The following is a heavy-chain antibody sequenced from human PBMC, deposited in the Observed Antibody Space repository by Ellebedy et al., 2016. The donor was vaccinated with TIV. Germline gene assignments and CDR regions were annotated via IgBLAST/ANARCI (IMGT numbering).Heavy chain of an antibody. CDR2: IFPADSDV. Sequence: PGGSLRLSCEASGFSFTNYWIGWVRQLPGKGLEWVGIIFPADSDVEYNPSFQGQVTVSADKSLSTAYLHWRILQAADSAMYYCARGGGFDGWGSHTFDYWGQGTLVTVSS. J-gene: IGHJ4*02. CDR3: ARGGGFDGWGSHTFDY. V-gene: IGHV5-51*01. CDR1: GFSFTNYW. D-gene: IGHD3-10*01.